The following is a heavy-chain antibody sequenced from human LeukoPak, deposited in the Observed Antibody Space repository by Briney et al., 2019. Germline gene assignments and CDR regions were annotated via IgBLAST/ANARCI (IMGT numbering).Heavy chain of an antibody. CDR2: INTDGTVT. CDR3: ARVSAAAGYYYYYYMDV. CDR1: GFTFSKYW. V-gene: IGHV3-74*01. J-gene: IGHJ6*03. Sequence: GGSLRLSCAASGFTFSKYWMLWVRQAPGKGLESVSRINTDGTVTTYADSVKGRFTVSRDNADNTMFLQMNSVRDEDTAVYYCARVSAAAGYYYYYYMDVWGKGTTVTVSS. D-gene: IGHD6-13*01.